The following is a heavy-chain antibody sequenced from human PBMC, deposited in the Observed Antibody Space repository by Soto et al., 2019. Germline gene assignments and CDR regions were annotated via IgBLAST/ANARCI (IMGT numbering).Heavy chain of an antibody. CDR3: ARGGSSSWFPHPFDY. CDR1: GGSIISCGYY. Sequence: SETLSLTCTVSGGSIISCGYYWSLIRQHPGKGLEWIGYIYYSGSTYYNPSLKSRVTISVDTSKNQFSLKLSSVTAADTAVYYCARGGSSSWFPHPFDYWGQGTLVTVSS. CDR2: IYYSGST. V-gene: IGHV4-31*03. D-gene: IGHD6-13*01. J-gene: IGHJ4*02.